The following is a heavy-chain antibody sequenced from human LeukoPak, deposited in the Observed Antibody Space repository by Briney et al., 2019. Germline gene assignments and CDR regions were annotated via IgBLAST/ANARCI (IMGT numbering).Heavy chain of an antibody. CDR1: GGSFSGYY. V-gene: IGHV4-34*01. CDR3: ARVLDYDIVTGLIDY. J-gene: IGHJ4*02. CDR2: INHSGST. D-gene: IGHD3-9*01. Sequence: SETLSLTCAVYGGSFSGYYWSWIRQPPGKGLEWIGEINHSGSTNYNPSLKSRVTISVDTSKNQFSLKLSSVTAADTAVYYCARVLDYDIVTGLIDYWGQGTLVTVSS.